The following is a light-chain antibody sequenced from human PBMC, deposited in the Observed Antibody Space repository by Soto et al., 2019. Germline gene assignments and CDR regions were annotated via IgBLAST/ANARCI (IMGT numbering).Light chain of an antibody. Sequence: DIQMTQSPASLSASLGDRVTITCRASQDISDYLAWFQQKPGQAPKCLIFAASSLQSGVPSRFSGSGSGTDFTLTISSLQPEDFATYYCQQYDSFPITFGQGTRLEIK. CDR2: AAS. J-gene: IGKJ5*01. CDR1: QDISDY. V-gene: IGKV1-16*01. CDR3: QQYDSFPIT.